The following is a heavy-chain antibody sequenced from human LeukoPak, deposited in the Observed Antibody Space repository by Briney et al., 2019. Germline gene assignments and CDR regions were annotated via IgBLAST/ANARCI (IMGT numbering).Heavy chain of an antibody. CDR3: ARDPGARGLRGVIRPFDY. D-gene: IGHD3-10*01. Sequence: SQTLSLTCAISGDSVSSNSAAWNWIRQSPSRGLEWLGRTHYRSKWYNDYAVSVKSRITINPGTSKNQFSLQLNSVTPEDTAVYYCARDPGARGLRGVIRPFDYWGQGTLVTVSS. V-gene: IGHV6-1*01. CDR2: THYRSKWYN. CDR1: GDSVSSNSAA. J-gene: IGHJ4*02.